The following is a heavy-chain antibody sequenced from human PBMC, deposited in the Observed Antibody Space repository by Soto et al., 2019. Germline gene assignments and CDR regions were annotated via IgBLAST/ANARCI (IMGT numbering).Heavy chain of an antibody. J-gene: IGHJ6*02. V-gene: IGHV3-30*18. CDR1: GFTFSSYG. CDR2: ISYDGSNK. CDR3: AKDLWVRGVIGDHANYYYYGMDV. Sequence: QVQLVESGGGVVQPGRSLRLSCAASGFTFSSYGMHWVRQAPGKGLEWVAVISYDGSNKYYADSVKGRFTISRDNSKNTLYLQMNSLRAEDTAVYYCAKDLWVRGVIGDHANYYYYGMDVWGQGTTVTVSS. D-gene: IGHD3-10*01.